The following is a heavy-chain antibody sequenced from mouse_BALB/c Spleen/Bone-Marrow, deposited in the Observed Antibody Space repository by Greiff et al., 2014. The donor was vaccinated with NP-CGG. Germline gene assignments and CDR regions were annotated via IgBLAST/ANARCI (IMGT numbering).Heavy chain of an antibody. D-gene: IGHD1-1*01. CDR2: IDPANGNT. CDR3: CRYYYGSSYFDY. CDR1: GFNIKDTY. J-gene: IGHJ2*01. Sequence: VQLQQPGAELVKPGASVKLSCTASGFNIKDTYMHWVKQRPEQGLEWIGRIDPANGNTKYDPKFQGKATITADTSSNTAYLQLSSLTSEDTSVYYCCRYYYGSSYFDYWGQGTTLTVSS. V-gene: IGHV14-3*02.